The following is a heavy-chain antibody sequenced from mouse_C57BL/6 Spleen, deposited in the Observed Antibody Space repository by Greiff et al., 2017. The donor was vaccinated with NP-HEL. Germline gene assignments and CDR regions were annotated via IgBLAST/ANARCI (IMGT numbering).Heavy chain of an antibody. D-gene: IGHD1-1*01. Sequence: VQLQQPGAELVKPGASVKLSCKASGYTFTSYWMHWVKQRPGRGLEWIGRIDPNSGGTKYNEKFKSKATLTVDKPSSTAYTQLSSLTSEDSAVYYCARYYGSSYEDYAMDYWGQGTSVTVSS. J-gene: IGHJ4*01. CDR2: IDPNSGGT. CDR1: GYTFTSYW. CDR3: ARYYGSSYEDYAMDY. V-gene: IGHV1-72*01.